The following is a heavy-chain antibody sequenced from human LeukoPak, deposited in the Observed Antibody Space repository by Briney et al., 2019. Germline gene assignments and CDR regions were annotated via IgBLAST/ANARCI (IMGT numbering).Heavy chain of an antibody. CDR1: GFTFSSYE. J-gene: IGHJ3*02. V-gene: IGHV3-48*03. D-gene: IGHD6-19*01. Sequence: GGSLRLSCAASGFTFSSYEMNWVRQAPGKGLEWVSYISSSGSTIYYADSVKGRFTISRDNAKNSPYLQMNSLRAEDTAVYYCARYTAVAGTYDAFDIWGQGTMVTVSS. CDR2: ISSSGSTI. CDR3: ARYTAVAGTYDAFDI.